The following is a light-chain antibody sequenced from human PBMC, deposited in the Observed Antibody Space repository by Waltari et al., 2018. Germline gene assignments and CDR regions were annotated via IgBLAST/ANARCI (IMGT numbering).Light chain of an antibody. CDR1: TSNIGAGYD. CDR2: SNI. V-gene: IGLV1-40*01. Sequence: QSVLTQPPSVTGAPGQTVTISCTGGTSNIGAGYDVHWYHQLPGAAPKLLISSNINRASGGPDRVSAAKSDSSASLVITGLKAVDEADYFGQSYDSSLSGSRVFGPGTQVTVL. J-gene: IGLJ1*01. CDR3: QSYDSSLSGSRV.